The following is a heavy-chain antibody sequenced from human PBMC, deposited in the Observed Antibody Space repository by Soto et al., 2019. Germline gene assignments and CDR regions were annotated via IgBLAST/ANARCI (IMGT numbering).Heavy chain of an antibody. V-gene: IGHV1-69*13. Sequence: SVKVSCKASGGTFSSYAISWVRQAPGQGLEWMGGTIPIFGTANYAQKFQGRVTITADESTSTAYMELSSLRSEDTAVYYCARARYSSSSAGWLMAYWGQGTLVTVSS. D-gene: IGHD6-6*01. CDR3: ARARYSSSSAGWLMAY. CDR2: TIPIFGTA. J-gene: IGHJ4*02. CDR1: GGTFSSYA.